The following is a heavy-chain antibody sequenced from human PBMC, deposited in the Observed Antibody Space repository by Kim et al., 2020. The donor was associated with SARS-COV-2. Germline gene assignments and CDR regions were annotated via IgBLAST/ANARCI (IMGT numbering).Heavy chain of an antibody. J-gene: IGHJ6*03. CDR1: GYSFTNYA. D-gene: IGHD2-2*01. CDR3: ARVGSPVPTANWNYYYYMDV. Sequence: ASVKVSCKASGYSFTNYAMNWVRQAPGQGLEWMGWINTNTGNPTYAQGFTGRFVFSLDTSVNTAYLQISSLKAEDTAVYYCARVGSPVPTANWNYYYYMDVWGKGTTVAVSS. V-gene: IGHV7-4-1*02. CDR2: INTNTGNP.